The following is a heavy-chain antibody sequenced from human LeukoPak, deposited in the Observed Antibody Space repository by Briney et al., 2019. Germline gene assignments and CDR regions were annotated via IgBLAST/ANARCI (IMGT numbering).Heavy chain of an antibody. V-gene: IGHV4-59*01. D-gene: IGHD1-26*01. CDR3: ARDPYSGSAGFDY. J-gene: IGHJ4*02. Sequence: PSETLSLTCTVSGGSISSYYWSWIRQPPGKGLEWIGYIYYSGSTNYNPSLKSRVTISVDTSKNQFSPKLSSVTAADTAVYYCARDPYSGSAGFDYWGQGTLVTVSS. CDR2: IYYSGST. CDR1: GGSISSYY.